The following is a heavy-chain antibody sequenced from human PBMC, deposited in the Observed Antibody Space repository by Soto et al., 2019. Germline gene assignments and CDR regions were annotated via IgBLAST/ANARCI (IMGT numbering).Heavy chain of an antibody. CDR3: ARGNYYYYYMDV. CDR2: MNPNSGNT. CDR1: GYTFTSYD. V-gene: IGHV1-8*01. J-gene: IGHJ6*03. Sequence: ASVKVSCKASGYTFTSYDINWVRQATGQGLEWMGWMNPNSGNTGYAQKFQGRVTVTRNTSISTAYMELSSLRSEDTAVYYCARGNYYYYYMDVWGKGTTVTVSS.